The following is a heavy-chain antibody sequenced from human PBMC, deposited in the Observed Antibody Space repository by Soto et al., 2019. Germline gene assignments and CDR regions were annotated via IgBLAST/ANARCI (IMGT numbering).Heavy chain of an antibody. CDR1: GYAFSTYG. J-gene: IGHJ3*02. CDR2: IGAYNGDT. CDR3: ARDRGYSTDSFDI. D-gene: IGHD5-18*01. Sequence: GDSVKVSCKASGYAFSTYGISLVRQAPGQGLKWMGWIGAYNGDTNYAQKLQGRVTMTTDTSTSTAYMELTSLRSDDTAIYYCARDRGYSTDSFDIWGQGTLVTVSS. V-gene: IGHV1-18*01.